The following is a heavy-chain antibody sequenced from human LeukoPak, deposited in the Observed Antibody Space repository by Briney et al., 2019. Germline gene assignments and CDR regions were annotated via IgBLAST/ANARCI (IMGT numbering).Heavy chain of an antibody. D-gene: IGHD3-10*02. J-gene: IGHJ4*02. Sequence: SETLSLTCIVSGDSISSGTHYWSWIRQPAGKGLEWIGRIYTFGTTNYNPSLKSRVTISVDTSKNQFSLMVTSVTAADTAVYYCARDAVRGGFDYWGQGTLVTVSP. CDR1: GDSISSGTHY. CDR2: IYTFGTT. CDR3: ARDAVRGGFDY. V-gene: IGHV4-61*02.